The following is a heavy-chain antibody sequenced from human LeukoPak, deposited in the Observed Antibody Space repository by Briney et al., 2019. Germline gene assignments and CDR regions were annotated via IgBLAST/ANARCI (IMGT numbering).Heavy chain of an antibody. Sequence: SGTLSLTCTVSGGSVSSGSYYWGWIRQPPGKGLEWIGYIYYSGSTNYNPSLKSRVTISVDTSKNQFSLKLSSVTAADTAVYYCARLVGDVTTWDCWGQGTLVTVSS. CDR2: IYYSGST. CDR1: GGSVSSGSYY. V-gene: IGHV4-61*01. D-gene: IGHD1-26*01. CDR3: ARLVGDVTTWDC. J-gene: IGHJ4*02.